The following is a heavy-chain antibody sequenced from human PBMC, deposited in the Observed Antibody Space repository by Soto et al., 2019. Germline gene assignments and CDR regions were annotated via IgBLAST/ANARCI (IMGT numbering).Heavy chain of an antibody. CDR1: GFTFSNYA. CDR3: ARDDGAVAVYH. J-gene: IGHJ5*02. D-gene: IGHD6-19*01. V-gene: IGHV3-23*01. CDR2: ISGSGVST. Sequence: PGGSLRLSCAASGFTFSNYAMTWVRQTPGKGLEWVSSISGSGVSTYYADSVKGRFAISRDNSKNTLYLQMNSLRAEDTAVYYCARDDGAVAVYHWGQGTLVTVSS.